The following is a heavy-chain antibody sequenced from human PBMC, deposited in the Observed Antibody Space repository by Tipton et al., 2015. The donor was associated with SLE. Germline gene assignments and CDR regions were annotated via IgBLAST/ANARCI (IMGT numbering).Heavy chain of an antibody. D-gene: IGHD1-1*01. V-gene: IGHV4-30-4*02. CDR3: ARLDDVWQYFDS. Sequence: TLSLTCTVSGGSISSGDFYWSWIRQPPGKGLEWIGYIYDSGSTYYNPSLKSRVIISVDTSKNLFSLKLSSVTVADTAVYYCARLDDVWQYFDSWGQGTLVTVSS. CDR2: IYDSGST. J-gene: IGHJ4*02. CDR1: GGSISSGDFY.